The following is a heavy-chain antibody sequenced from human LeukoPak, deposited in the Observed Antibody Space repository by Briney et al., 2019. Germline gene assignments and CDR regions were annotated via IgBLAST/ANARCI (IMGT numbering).Heavy chain of an antibody. D-gene: IGHD6-19*01. CDR1: GFTFSSYE. Sequence: GGSLRLSCAASGFTFSSYELNWVRQAPGKGLEWVSYISSSGSTIKYADSVRGRFTISRGSAKNSLYLQMNSLRAEDTAVYYCARAGGSGLIDYWGQGTLVTVSS. CDR2: ISSSGSTI. CDR3: ARAGGSGLIDY. V-gene: IGHV3-48*03. J-gene: IGHJ4*02.